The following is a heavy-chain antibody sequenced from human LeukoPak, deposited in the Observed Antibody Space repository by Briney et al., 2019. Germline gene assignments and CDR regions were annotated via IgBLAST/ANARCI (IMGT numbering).Heavy chain of an antibody. J-gene: IGHJ6*02. D-gene: IGHD6-6*01. CDR3: ARKDRPRIAARRDSVYYGMDV. Sequence: ASVKVSCKASGYTFTSYYMHWVRQAPGQGLEWMGIINPSGGSTSYAQKFQGRVTMTRDTSTSTVYMELSSLRSEDTAVYYCARKDRPRIAARRDSVYYGMDVWGQGTTVTVSS. V-gene: IGHV1-46*01. CDR1: GYTFTSYY. CDR2: INPSGGST.